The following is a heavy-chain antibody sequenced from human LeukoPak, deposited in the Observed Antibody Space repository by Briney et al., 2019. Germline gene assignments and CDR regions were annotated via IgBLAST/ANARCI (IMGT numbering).Heavy chain of an antibody. J-gene: IGHJ3*02. CDR2: INPNSGGT. V-gene: IGHV1-2*02. Sequence: ASVKVSCKASRYTFTGYYMHWVRQAPGQGLEWMGWINPNSGGTNYAQKFQGRVTMTRDTSISTAYMELSRLRSDDTAVYCCAREGLQQTDAFDIWGQGTMVTVSS. CDR3: AREGLQQTDAFDI. D-gene: IGHD5-18*01. CDR1: RYTFTGYY.